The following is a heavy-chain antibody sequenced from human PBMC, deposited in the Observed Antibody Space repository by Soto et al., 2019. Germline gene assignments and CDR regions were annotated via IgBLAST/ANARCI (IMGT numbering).Heavy chain of an antibody. Sequence: QVQLVQSGAEVKKPGSSVKVSCKASGGTFSTYASSWVRQAPGQGLEWMGMIIPMFGTATYAQKFQGRVTITADKSTSTAYMELSSLRSEDTAVYYCARDEGGSGYQLDSWGQGTLVTVSS. D-gene: IGHD3-22*01. J-gene: IGHJ5*01. CDR2: IIPMFGTA. CDR3: ARDEGGSGYQLDS. CDR1: GGTFSTYA. V-gene: IGHV1-69*06.